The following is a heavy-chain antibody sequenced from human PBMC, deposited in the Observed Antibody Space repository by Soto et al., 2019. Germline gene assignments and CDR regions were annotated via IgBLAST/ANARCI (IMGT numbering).Heavy chain of an antibody. V-gene: IGHV4-59*01. CDR2: ISYSGST. J-gene: IGHJ4*02. CDR3: ARGTSWQLPFDY. D-gene: IGHD6-13*01. Sequence: SETLSLTCTVSSDSISSYYWSWIRQPPGKRLEWIGYISYSGSTDYNPSLKSRVTISGDTSKNQFSLKVSSVTAADTAVYYCARGTSWQLPFDYWGQGTRVTVSS. CDR1: SDSISSYY.